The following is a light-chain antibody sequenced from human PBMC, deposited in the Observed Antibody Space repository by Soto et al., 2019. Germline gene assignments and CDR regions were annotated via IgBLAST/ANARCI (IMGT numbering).Light chain of an antibody. CDR3: QQYDNSPMYT. J-gene: IGKJ2*01. CDR1: QSVSSSY. CDR2: GTS. V-gene: IGKV3-20*01. Sequence: EIVLTQSPGTLSLSPGERASLSCRASQSVSSSYLAWYQQKPGQAPRLLIYGTSTRATGTPDRFSGSGSGTDFTLTISRLEPEDFAVYYCQQYDNSPMYTCGQGTKLEIK.